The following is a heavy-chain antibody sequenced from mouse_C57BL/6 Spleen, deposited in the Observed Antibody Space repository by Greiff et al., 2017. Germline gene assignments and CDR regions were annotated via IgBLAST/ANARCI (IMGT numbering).Heavy chain of an antibody. CDR3: TRGDSVFDY. D-gene: IGHD2-12*01. J-gene: IGHJ2*01. Sequence: QVQLQQSGAELVRPGASVTLSCKASGYTFTDYEMHWVKQTPVHGLEWIGAIDPETGGTAYNQKFKGKAILTADKSSSTAYMELRSLTSEDSAVYYCTRGDSVFDYWGQGTTLTVSS. V-gene: IGHV1-15*01. CDR2: IDPETGGT. CDR1: GYTFTDYE.